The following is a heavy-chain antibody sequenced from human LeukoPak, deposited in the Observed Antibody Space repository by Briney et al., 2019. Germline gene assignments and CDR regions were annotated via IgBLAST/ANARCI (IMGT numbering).Heavy chain of an antibody. D-gene: IGHD2-2*01. J-gene: IGHJ6*02. CDR2: IKQDGSEK. CDR3: ARDHELRYCSSTSCYYYYYGMDV. Sequence: GGSLRLSCAASGFTFSSYWMSWVRQAPGKGLEWVANIKQDGSEKYYVYSVKGRFTISRDNAKNSLYLQMNSLRAEDTAVYYCARDHELRYCSSTSCYYYYYGMDVWGQGTTVTVSS. CDR1: GFTFSSYW. V-gene: IGHV3-7*01.